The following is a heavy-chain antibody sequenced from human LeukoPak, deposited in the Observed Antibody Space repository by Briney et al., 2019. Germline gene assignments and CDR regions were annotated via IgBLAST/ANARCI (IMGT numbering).Heavy chain of an antibody. Sequence: GGSLRLSCAASGFTFSSYGMHWVRQAPGKGLEWVAVIWYDGNNKYYADSVKGRFTISRDNSKNTLFLQMNSLRAEDTAVYYCARVRPGSNYVDFDYWGQGTLVTVSS. CDR3: ARVRPGSNYVDFDY. CDR2: IWYDGNNK. J-gene: IGHJ4*02. CDR1: GFTFSSYG. D-gene: IGHD4-11*01. V-gene: IGHV3-33*01.